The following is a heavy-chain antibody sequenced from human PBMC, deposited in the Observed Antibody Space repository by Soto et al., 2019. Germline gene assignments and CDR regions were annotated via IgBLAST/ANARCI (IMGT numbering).Heavy chain of an antibody. CDR3: ARALMSCIAAAGTSDWFDP. Sequence: QVQLQESGPGLVKPSQTLSLTCTVSGGSISSGDYYWSWIRQPPGKGLEWIGYIYYSGSTYYNPSRKSRVTISEDTSKNQCSLKLSSVTAADTAVYYGARALMSCIAAAGTSDWFDPWGQGTLVTVSS. CDR2: IYYSGST. D-gene: IGHD6-13*01. J-gene: IGHJ5*02. V-gene: IGHV4-30-4*01. CDR1: GGSISSGDYY.